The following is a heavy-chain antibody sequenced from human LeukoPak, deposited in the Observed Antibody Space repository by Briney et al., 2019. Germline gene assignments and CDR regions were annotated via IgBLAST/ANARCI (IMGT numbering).Heavy chain of an antibody. CDR1: GYTFTSYG. J-gene: IGHJ3*02. D-gene: IGHD2-21*01. V-gene: IGHV1-18*01. CDR2: ISAYNGNT. CDR3: ARDGRINYYSLGINDALDI. Sequence: GASVKVSCKASGYTFTSYGISWVRQAPGQGLEWMGWISAYNGNTNYAQKLQGRVTMTTDTSTSTAYMELRSLRSDDTAVYYCARDGRINYYSLGINDALDIWGQGTMVTVSS.